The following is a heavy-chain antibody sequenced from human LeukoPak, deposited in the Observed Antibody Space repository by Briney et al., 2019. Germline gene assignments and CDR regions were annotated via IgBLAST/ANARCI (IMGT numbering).Heavy chain of an antibody. Sequence: GGSLRLSCAASGFTFSSYAMSWVRQAPGKGLGWVSAISGSGGSTYYADSVKGRFTISRDNSKNTLYLQMNSLRAEDTAVYYCAKDGGKRWLQTFDYWGQGTLVTVSS. CDR1: GFTFSSYA. V-gene: IGHV3-23*01. J-gene: IGHJ4*02. CDR3: AKDGGKRWLQTFDY. CDR2: ISGSGGST. D-gene: IGHD5-24*01.